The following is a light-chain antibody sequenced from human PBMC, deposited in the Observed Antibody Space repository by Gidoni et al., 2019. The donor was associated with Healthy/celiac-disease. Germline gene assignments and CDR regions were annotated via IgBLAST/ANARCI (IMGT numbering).Light chain of an antibody. J-gene: IGKJ1*01. CDR3: QQSYSTPRWT. Sequence: DIQMTQSPSSLSASVGDRVTITCRANQSISSYLNWYQQKPGKAPKLLIYAASSLQSGVPSRFSGSGSGTDFTLTISSLQPEDFATYYCQQSYSTPRWTFXXXTKVEIK. CDR1: QSISSY. CDR2: AAS. V-gene: IGKV1-39*01.